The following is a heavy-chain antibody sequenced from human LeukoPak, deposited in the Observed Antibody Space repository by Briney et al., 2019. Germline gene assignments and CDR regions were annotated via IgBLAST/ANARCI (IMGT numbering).Heavy chain of an antibody. D-gene: IGHD3-22*01. CDR2: ISCDASNT. Sequence: GRSLRLSCAASGFTFSTYGMHCVRQAPGKGLEWVAFISCDASNTYYTESVKGRFTISRDNSKNTVSLQMNSLRAEDTAMYHCAKDLSIYCDSRGFDPWGQGTMVTVSS. V-gene: IGHV3-30*18. J-gene: IGHJ5*02. CDR3: AKDLSIYCDSRGFDP. CDR1: GFTFSTYG.